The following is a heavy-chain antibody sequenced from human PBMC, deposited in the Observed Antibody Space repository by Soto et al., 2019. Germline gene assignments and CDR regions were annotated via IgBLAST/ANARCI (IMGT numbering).Heavy chain of an antibody. CDR1: RFTFSNYA. CDR2: ISGSGGST. V-gene: IGHV3-23*01. D-gene: IGHD6-13*01. J-gene: IGHJ3*02. Sequence: GGSLRLSCAASRFTFSNYAMSWARQAPGKGLEWVSAISGSGGSTYYADSVKGRFTISRDNSKNTLYLQMDSLRAEDTAIYYCVERKMGSSSWQSDAFDIWGQGTMVTVSS. CDR3: VERKMGSSSWQSDAFDI.